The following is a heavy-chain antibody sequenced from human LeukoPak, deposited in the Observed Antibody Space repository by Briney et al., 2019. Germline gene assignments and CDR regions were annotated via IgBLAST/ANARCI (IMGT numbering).Heavy chain of an antibody. D-gene: IGHD6-13*01. CDR1: RFTFSSYG. J-gene: IGHJ4*02. CDR3: AKTGGIAAAH. V-gene: IGHV3-23*01. Sequence: GGSLRLSCAASRFTFSSYGMHWVRQAPGKGLEWVSAISGSGGSTYYADSVKGRFTISRDNSKNTLYLQMNSLRAEDTALYYCAKTGGIAAAHWGQGTLVTVSS. CDR2: ISGSGGST.